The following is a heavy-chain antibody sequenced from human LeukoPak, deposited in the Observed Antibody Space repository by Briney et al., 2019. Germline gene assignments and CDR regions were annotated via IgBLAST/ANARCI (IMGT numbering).Heavy chain of an antibody. Sequence: VASVKVSCKASGYTFTSYGISWVRQAPGQGLEWMGWISAYNGNTNYAQKLQGRVTMTTDTSTSTAYMELRSLRSDDTAVYYCAREWLDSIADDSGVFDYWGQGTLVTVSS. V-gene: IGHV1-18*01. CDR2: ISAYNGNT. D-gene: IGHD6-6*01. CDR1: GYTFTSYG. J-gene: IGHJ4*02. CDR3: AREWLDSIADDSGVFDY.